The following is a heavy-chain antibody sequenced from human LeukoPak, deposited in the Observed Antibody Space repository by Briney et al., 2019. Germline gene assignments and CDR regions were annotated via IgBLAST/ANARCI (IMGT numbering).Heavy chain of an antibody. D-gene: IGHD6-19*01. CDR2: ITSPVGRM. CDR1: GFTFSTCS. V-gene: IGHV3-21*01. J-gene: IGHJ4*02. CDR3: ATDGRSSGWYGFDY. Sequence: GGSLRLSCAASGFTFSTCSMNWVRQAPEKGLEWVSSITSPVGRMYYADSLKGRITISRDNARSTLYLQMNSLRAEDTAVYYCATDGRSSGWYGFDYWGQGTLVTVSS.